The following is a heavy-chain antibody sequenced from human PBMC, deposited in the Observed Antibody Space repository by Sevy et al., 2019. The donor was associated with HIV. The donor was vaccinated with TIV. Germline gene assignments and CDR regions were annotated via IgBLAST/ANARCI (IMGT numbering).Heavy chain of an antibody. V-gene: IGHV3-23*01. J-gene: IGHJ4*02. D-gene: IGHD6-19*01. CDR1: GFTFSSYA. CDR3: SKDRQGSGWLFDY. Sequence: GGSLRLSCAASGFTFSSYAMSWVRQAPGKGLEWVSAISGSGGSTYYADSVKGRFTISRDNSKNTLYLQMNSLRAEDTAVYYCSKDRQGSGWLFDYWGQGTLVTVSS. CDR2: ISGSGGST.